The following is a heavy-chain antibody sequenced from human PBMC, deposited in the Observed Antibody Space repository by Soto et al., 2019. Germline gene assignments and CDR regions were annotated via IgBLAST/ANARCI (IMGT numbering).Heavy chain of an antibody. J-gene: IGHJ4*02. CDR2: IYYSGST. D-gene: IGHD3-3*01. CDR3: AREAPRVGYDFWRAERGALDY. Sequence: SETLSLTCTVSGGSISSGGYYWSWIRQHPGKGLEWIGYIYYSGSTYYNPSLKSRVTISVDTSKNQFSLKLSSVTAADTAVYYCAREAPRVGYDFWRAERGALDYWGQGTLVTVSS. V-gene: IGHV4-31*03. CDR1: GGSISSGGYY.